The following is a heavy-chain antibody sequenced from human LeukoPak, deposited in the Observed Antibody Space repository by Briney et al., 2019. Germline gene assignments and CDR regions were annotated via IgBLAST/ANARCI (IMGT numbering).Heavy chain of an antibody. CDR1: GGSFSGFY. Sequence: SETLSLTCAVYGGSFSGFYWTWIRQPPGEGLEWIGEINDSGTSSYSPSLKSRVTVSVDTSKNQFSLKLRSVTAADTAVYYCARAPLLYFDFWSGYRYMGGFDYWGQGIPVTVSS. V-gene: IGHV4-34*01. CDR2: INDSGTS. J-gene: IGHJ4*02. CDR3: ARAPLLYFDFWSGYRYMGGFDY. D-gene: IGHD3-3*01.